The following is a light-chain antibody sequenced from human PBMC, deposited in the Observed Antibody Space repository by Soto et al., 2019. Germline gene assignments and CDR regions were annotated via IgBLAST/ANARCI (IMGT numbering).Light chain of an antibody. CDR1: QDISNY. J-gene: IGKJ1*01. V-gene: IGKV1-27*01. CDR2: AAF. CDR3: QNYNGAPWT. Sequence: DIQMTQSPSSLSASVGDRVTITYRASQDISNYLAWYQQKPGKVPKLLIYAAFTLHSGVPSRFSGSGSGTDFTLTISGLQPEDVANYYCQNYNGAPWTFGQGTKVEIE.